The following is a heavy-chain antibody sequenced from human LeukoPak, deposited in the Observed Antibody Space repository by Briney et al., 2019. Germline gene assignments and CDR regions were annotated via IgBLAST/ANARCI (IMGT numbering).Heavy chain of an antibody. J-gene: IGHJ5*02. CDR2: INPNSGGT. V-gene: IGHV1-2*02. CDR1: RYTFTGYY. Sequence: ASVKVSCKASRYTFTGYYMHCVRQAPGQGLEWMGWINPNSGGTNYAQKCQGRVTMTRDTSSSTAYMELSRLRSDDTAVYYCAREGSRWIDPWGQGTLVTVSS. CDR3: AREGSRWIDP.